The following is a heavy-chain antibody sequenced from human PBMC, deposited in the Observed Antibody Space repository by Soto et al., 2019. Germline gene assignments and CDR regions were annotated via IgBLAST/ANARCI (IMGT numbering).Heavy chain of an antibody. Sequence: PSETLSLTCDVSGGSISSGGYSWSWIRQPPGKGLEWIGYIYQSGSTYYNPSLKSRVTISVDRSRNQFSLKLSSVTAADTAVYFCATQSYSNSGAYYYYAMDVWGQGTTVTVSS. CDR2: IYQSGST. CDR1: GGSISSGGYS. J-gene: IGHJ6*02. D-gene: IGHD4-4*01. V-gene: IGHV4-30-2*01. CDR3: ATQSYSNSGAYYYYAMDV.